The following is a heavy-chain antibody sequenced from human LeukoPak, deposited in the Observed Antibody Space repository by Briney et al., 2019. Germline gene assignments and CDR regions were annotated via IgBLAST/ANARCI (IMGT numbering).Heavy chain of an antibody. CDR2: ISGSGGST. CDR3: AKGQTRPDVPHFDP. V-gene: IGHV3-23*01. J-gene: IGHJ5*02. D-gene: IGHD2-2*01. CDR1: GFTFSSYA. Sequence: GGSLRLSCAASGFTFSSYAMSWVRQAPGKGLEWVSGISGSGGSTHYADSVKGRFTISRDNSKNTLYLQMNSLRAEDTAVYYCAKGQTRPDVPHFDPWGQGTLVTVSS.